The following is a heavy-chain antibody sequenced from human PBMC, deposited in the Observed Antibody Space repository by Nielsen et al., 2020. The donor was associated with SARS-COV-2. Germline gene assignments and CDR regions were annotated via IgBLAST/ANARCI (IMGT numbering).Heavy chain of an antibody. Sequence: GGSLKISCAASGFTFSSYEMNWVRQAPGKGLEWVSYISSSGSTIYYADSVKGRFTISRDNAKNSLYLQMNSLRAEDTAVYYCARDLSYYYDSSTSNGMDVWGQGTTVTVSS. V-gene: IGHV3-48*03. CDR3: ARDLSYYYDSSTSNGMDV. J-gene: IGHJ6*02. CDR1: GFTFSSYE. D-gene: IGHD3-22*01. CDR2: ISSSGSTI.